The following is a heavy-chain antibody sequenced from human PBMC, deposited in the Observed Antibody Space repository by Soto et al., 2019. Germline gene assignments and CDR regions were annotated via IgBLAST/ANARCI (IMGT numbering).Heavy chain of an antibody. V-gene: IGHV1-46*03. D-gene: IGHD2-15*01. Sequence: ASVKVSCKASGYTFTSYYMHWVRQAPGQGLEWMGIINPSGGSTSYAQKFQGRVTMTRDTSTSTVYMELSSLRSEDTAVYYCARDPIVVVAATARPRFAYWGQGTLVTVSS. CDR3: ARDPIVVVAATARPRFAY. CDR1: GYTFTSYY. CDR2: INPSGGST. J-gene: IGHJ4*02.